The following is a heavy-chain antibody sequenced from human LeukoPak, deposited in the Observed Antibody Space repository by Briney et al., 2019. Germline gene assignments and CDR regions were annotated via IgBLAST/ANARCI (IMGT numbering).Heavy chain of an antibody. J-gene: IGHJ4*02. V-gene: IGHV3-21*01. Sequence: PGGSLRLSCAASGFTFSSYSMNWVRQAPGKGLEWVSSISSSSSYIYYADSVKGRFTISRDNAKNSLYLQMNSLRAEDTAVYYCARGRGDYGGNSLDYWGQGTLVTVSS. CDR1: GFTFSSYS. D-gene: IGHD4-23*01. CDR2: ISSSSSYI. CDR3: ARGRGDYGGNSLDY.